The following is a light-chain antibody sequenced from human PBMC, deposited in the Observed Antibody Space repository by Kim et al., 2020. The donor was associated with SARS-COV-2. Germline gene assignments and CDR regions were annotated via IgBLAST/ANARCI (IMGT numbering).Light chain of an antibody. CDR1: LYFKNY. V-gene: IGKV1-33*01. CDR3: QQYRNLTIT. Sequence: SSVGERVTITCRASLYFKNYLHWYQQKPGKAPKLLIYDASNLETGVPSRFSGRGSGTDFTFIISSLQPEDIATYYCQQYRNLTITFGPGTRLEIK. J-gene: IGKJ5*01. CDR2: DAS.